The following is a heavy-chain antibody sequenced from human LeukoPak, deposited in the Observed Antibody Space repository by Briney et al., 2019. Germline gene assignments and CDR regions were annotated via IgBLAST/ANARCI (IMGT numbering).Heavy chain of an antibody. V-gene: IGHV1-46*01. CDR1: GYTFTSYY. CDR3: AGDLLALSSSFSLGY. J-gene: IGHJ4*02. D-gene: IGHD3-16*02. Sequence: ASVKVSCKASGYTFTSYYMHWVRQAPGQGLEWMGIINPSGGSTSYAQKFQGRVTMTRDTSTSTVYMELSSLRSEDTAVYYCAGDLLALSSSFSLGYWAQEPLFTVSS. CDR2: INPSGGST.